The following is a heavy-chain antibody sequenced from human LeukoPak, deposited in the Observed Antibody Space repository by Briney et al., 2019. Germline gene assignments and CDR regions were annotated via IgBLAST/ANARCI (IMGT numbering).Heavy chain of an antibody. J-gene: IGHJ4*02. D-gene: IGHD5-12*01. CDR3: IVATFQNYFDY. CDR1: GYIFTSYL. V-gene: IGHV5-51*01. Sequence: GESLKISFRGSGYIFTSYLIGWVRPIPGKGLEWMGMIYPGDSDTRYSPSFQGQVTISADKSISTAYVQWSSVKASDTAMYYCIVATFQNYFDYWGQGTLVSVSS. CDR2: IYPGDSDT.